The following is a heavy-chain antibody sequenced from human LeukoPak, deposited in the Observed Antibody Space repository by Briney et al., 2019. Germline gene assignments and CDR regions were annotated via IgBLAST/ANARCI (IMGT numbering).Heavy chain of an antibody. CDR1: GYTFTSYD. CDR3: ARDFNYYDSSGYYRRFDY. D-gene: IGHD3-22*01. Sequence: ASVKVSCKASGYTFTSYDINWVRQATGQGLEWMGWINPNSGGTNYAQKFQGRVTMTRDTSISTAYMELSRLRSDDTAVYYCARDFNYYDSSGYYRRFDYWGQGTLVTVSS. CDR2: INPNSGGT. J-gene: IGHJ4*02. V-gene: IGHV1-2*02.